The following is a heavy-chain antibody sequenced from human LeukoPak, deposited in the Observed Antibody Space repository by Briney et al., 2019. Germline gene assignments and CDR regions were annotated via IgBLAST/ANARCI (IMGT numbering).Heavy chain of an antibody. J-gene: IGHJ3*02. D-gene: IGHD1-26*01. V-gene: IGHV4-39*02. CDR1: GGSISSSSYY. Sequence: SETLPLTCTVSGGSISSSSYYWGWIRQPPGKGLEWIGSIYYSGSTYYNPSLKSRVTISVDTSKNQFSLKLSSVTAADTAVYYCARESVGATPNMASDAFDIWGQGTMVTVSS. CDR2: IYYSGST. CDR3: ARESVGATPNMASDAFDI.